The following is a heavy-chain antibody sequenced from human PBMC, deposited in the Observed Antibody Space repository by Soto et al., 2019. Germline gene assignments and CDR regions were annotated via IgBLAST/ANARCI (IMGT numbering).Heavy chain of an antibody. V-gene: IGHV4-59*01. CDR1: VGSISSYY. CDR2: IYYSGST. D-gene: IGHD3-3*01. J-gene: IGHJ6*03. CDR3: ARGVLRFLEWTHYYYMDV. Sequence: SETLSLTCTVSVGSISSYYWSWIRQPPGKGLEWIGYIYYSGSTNYNPSLKSRVTISVDTSKNQFSLKLSSVTAADTAVYYCARGVLRFLEWTHYYYMDVWGKGTTVTVSS.